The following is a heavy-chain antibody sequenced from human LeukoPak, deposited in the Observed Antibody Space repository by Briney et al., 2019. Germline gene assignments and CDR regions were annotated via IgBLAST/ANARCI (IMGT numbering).Heavy chain of an antibody. V-gene: IGHV1-18*01. D-gene: IGHD3-22*01. CDR3: ARVPGYYDSSGSTWSNWFDP. J-gene: IGHJ5*02. CDR2: ISAYNGNT. Sequence: ASVKVSCKASGYTFTSYGISWVRQAPGQGLEWMGWISAYNGNTNYAQKLQGRVTMTTDTSTSTAYMELRSLRSDDTAVYYCARVPGYYDSSGSTWSNWFDPWGQGTLVTVSS. CDR1: GYTFTSYG.